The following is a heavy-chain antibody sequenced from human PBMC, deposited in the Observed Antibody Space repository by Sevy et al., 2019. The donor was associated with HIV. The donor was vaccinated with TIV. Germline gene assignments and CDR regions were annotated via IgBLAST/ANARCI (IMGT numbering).Heavy chain of an antibody. CDR3: AAIISAAGTYYYYGMDV. CDR1: GGSISSSSYY. CDR2: IYYSGST. Sequence: SETLSLTCTVSGGSISSSSYYWGWIRQPPGKGLEWIGSIYYSGSTYYNPSLKSPFTISVDTSKNQFSLKLSSVTAADTAVDYCAAIISAAGTYYYYGMDVWGQWTTVTVSS. D-gene: IGHD6-13*01. V-gene: IGHV4-39*01. J-gene: IGHJ6*02.